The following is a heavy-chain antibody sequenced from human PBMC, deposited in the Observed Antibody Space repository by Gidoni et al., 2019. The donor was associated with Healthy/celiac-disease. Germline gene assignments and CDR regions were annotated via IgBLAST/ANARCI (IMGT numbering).Heavy chain of an antibody. J-gene: IGHJ3*02. V-gene: IGHV3-21*01. CDR3: ARDLGTADAFDI. Sequence: EVQLVESGGGLVKPGGSLRLSCAASGFTFSSYSMNWVRQAPGKGLEWVSSISSSSYIYYADSVKGRFTISRDNAKNSLYLQMNSLRAEDTAVYYCARDLGTADAFDIWGQGTMVTVSS. CDR2: ISSSSYI. D-gene: IGHD1-1*01. CDR1: GFTFSSYS.